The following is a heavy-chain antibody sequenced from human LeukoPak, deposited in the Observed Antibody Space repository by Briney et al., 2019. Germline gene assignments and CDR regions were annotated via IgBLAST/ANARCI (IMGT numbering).Heavy chain of an antibody. CDR2: IYYSGST. CDR1: GGSISSYY. CDR3: ARDSSVDYDYYYMDV. J-gene: IGHJ6*03. Sequence: SETLSLTCTVSGGSISSYYWSWIRQPPGKGLEWIGYIYYSGSTNYNPSLKSRVTISVDTSKNQFSLKLSSVTAADTAVYYCARDSSVDYDYYYMDVWGKGTTVTVSS. V-gene: IGHV4-59*01.